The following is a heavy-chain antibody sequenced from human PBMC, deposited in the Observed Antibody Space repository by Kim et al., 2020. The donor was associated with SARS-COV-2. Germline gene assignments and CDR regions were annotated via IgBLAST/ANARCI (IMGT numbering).Heavy chain of an antibody. CDR3: ANKNTWYYYMDV. V-gene: IGHV3-23*01. J-gene: IGHJ6*03. Sequence: YYADPVKGRFTISRDNTKNTLYLQMNSLRAEDTAVYYCANKNTWYYYMDVWGKGTTVTVSS.